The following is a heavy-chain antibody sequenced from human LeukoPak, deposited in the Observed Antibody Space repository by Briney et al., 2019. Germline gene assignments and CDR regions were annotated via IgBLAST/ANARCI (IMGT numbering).Heavy chain of an antibody. J-gene: IGHJ5*02. Sequence: ASVKVSCKASGYTFTSYAMNWVRQAPGQGLEWMGWINTNTGNPTYAQGFTGRFVFSLDTSVSTAYLQISSLKAEDTAVYYCARGEYYYGSGSYWANWFDPWGQGTLVTVSS. V-gene: IGHV7-4-1*02. CDR3: ARGEYYYGSGSYWANWFDP. CDR2: INTNTGNP. D-gene: IGHD3-10*01. CDR1: GYTFTSYA.